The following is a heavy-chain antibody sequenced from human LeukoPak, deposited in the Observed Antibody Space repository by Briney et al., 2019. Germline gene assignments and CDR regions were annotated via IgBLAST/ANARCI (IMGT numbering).Heavy chain of an antibody. CDR3: AKDHWNYQAPFDY. CDR1: GFTFSSYG. V-gene: IGHV3-30*02. Sequence: GGSLRLSCAASGFTFSSYGMHRVRQAPGKGLEWVAFIRYDGSNIYYADSVKGRFTISRDNSKNTLYLQMNSLRAEDTALYYCAKDHWNYQAPFDYWGQGTLVTVSS. D-gene: IGHD1-7*01. CDR2: IRYDGSNI. J-gene: IGHJ4*02.